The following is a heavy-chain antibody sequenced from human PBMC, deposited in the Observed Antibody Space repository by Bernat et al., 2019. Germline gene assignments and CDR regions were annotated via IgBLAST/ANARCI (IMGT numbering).Heavy chain of an antibody. CDR2: IWYDGSNK. V-gene: IGHV3-33*01. J-gene: IGHJ4*02. CDR1: GFTFSSYG. Sequence: QVQLVESGGGVVQPGRSLRLSCAASGFTFSSYGMHWVRQAPGKGLEWVAVIWYDGSNKYYADSVKGRFTISRDNSKNTLYLQMNSLRAEDTAVYYCARSRITMVRGAPEADYFDYWGQGTLVTVSS. D-gene: IGHD3-10*01. CDR3: ARSRITMVRGAPEADYFDY.